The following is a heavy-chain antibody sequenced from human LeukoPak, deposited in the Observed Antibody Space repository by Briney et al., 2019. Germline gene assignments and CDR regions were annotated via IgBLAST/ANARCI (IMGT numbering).Heavy chain of an antibody. J-gene: IGHJ4*02. D-gene: IGHD1-26*01. V-gene: IGHV3-64*01. CDR3: ARVRGSYFFDF. CDR2: ISSNGGST. CDR1: GFTFSSYA. Sequence: QAGGSLRLSCAASGFTFSSYAMYWVRQAPGKGLEYVSSISSNGGSTYYANSVKGRFTISRDNSKNTQSLQMGSLRPAGMAVYYCARVRGSYFFDFWGQGTLVTVSS.